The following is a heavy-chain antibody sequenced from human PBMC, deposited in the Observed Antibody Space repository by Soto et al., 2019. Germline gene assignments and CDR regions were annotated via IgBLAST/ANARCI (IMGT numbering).Heavy chain of an antibody. CDR2: IYHSGST. CDR1: GGSISSSNW. J-gene: IGHJ6*02. D-gene: IGHD6-13*01. CDR3: ARDRAAGRDGMDV. V-gene: IGHV4-4*02. Sequence: SETLSLTCAVSGGSISSSNWWSWVRQPPGKGLEWIGEIYHSGSTNYNPSLKSRVTISVDKSKNQFSLKLSSVTAADTAVYYCARDRAAGRDGMDVWGQGTTVTVSS.